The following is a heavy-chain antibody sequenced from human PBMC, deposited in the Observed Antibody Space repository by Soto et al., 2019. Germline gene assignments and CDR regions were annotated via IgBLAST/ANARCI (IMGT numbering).Heavy chain of an antibody. CDR1: GFTFGKFD. Sequence: GGSLRLSCAASGFTFGKFDMHWVRQAPGKGLQWVAVTSYDGNKKYYAASVKGRFTISRDNSNNTLHLQMNNLRDDDTALYYCVREGGVPSAIGHYYYGMGVWGQGSAVTV. CDR3: VREGGVPSAIGHYYYGMGV. CDR2: TSYDGNKK. D-gene: IGHD3-16*01. J-gene: IGHJ6*02. V-gene: IGHV3-30*04.